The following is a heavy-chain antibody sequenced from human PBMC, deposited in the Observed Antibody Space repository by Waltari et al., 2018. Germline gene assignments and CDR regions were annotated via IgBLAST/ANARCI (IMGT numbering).Heavy chain of an antibody. J-gene: IGHJ4*02. CDR1: GFTFSPDW. D-gene: IGHD4-17*01. V-gene: IGHV3-74*01. CDR3: TREDYGGKDY. CDR2: INTDGSTI. Sequence: EVQLAESGGGLVQPGESLRLSCAASGFTFSPDWMHWVRQGPGKGLVWVSRINTDGSTINYADSVKGRFTISRDNAKNTLYLQMNSLRAEDTAVYYCTREDYGGKDYWGLGTLVTVSS.